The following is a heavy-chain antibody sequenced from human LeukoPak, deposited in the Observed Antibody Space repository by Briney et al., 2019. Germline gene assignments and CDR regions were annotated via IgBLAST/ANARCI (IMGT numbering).Heavy chain of an antibody. Sequence: ASVKVSCKASGYTFTGYYMHWVRQAPGQGLEWIGWINPNSGGTNYAQKFQGRVTMTRDTSISTAYMELSRLRSDDTAVYYCARDSYYDFWSGYSNFDYWGQGTLVTVSS. CDR2: INPNSGGT. D-gene: IGHD3-3*01. CDR1: GYTFTGYY. CDR3: ARDSYYDFWSGYSNFDY. V-gene: IGHV1-2*02. J-gene: IGHJ4*02.